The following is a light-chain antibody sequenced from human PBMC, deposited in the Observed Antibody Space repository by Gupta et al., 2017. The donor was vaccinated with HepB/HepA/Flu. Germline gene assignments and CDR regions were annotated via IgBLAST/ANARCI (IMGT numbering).Light chain of an antibody. CDR2: GAS. CDR3: QQEGSEHPLFT. V-gene: IGKV3-20*01. J-gene: IGKJ2*01. CDR1: QSVRRSS. Sequence: VTLSLSPGERATLPCRASQSVRRSSLAWYQKKPGQAPRLLIYGASSRATGIRDRFSGSGAGTDFTLTINRRDPEDFAVYYFQQEGSEHPLFTFGQGTKVEIK.